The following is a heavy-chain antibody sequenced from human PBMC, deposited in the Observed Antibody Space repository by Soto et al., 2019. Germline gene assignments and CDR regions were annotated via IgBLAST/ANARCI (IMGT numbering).Heavy chain of an antibody. J-gene: IGHJ4*02. CDR2: IIPLSGTP. V-gene: IGHV1-69*06. Sequence: QVQLVXXXAEVRKPGSSVKVSCKASGGTFNNYAFTWVRQAPGQWLEWVGGIIPLSGTPNYAQKFQGRVTITADKSTRTVHMELSSLRSEDTAMYYCASGVVGATDFDYWGQGTLVTVSS. CDR1: GGTFNNYA. CDR3: ASGVVGATDFDY. D-gene: IGHD1-26*01.